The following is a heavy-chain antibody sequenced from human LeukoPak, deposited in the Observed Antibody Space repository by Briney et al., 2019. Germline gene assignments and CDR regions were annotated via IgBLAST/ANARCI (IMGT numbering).Heavy chain of an antibody. CDR2: VWFDGSNK. V-gene: IGHV3-33*06. Sequence: GRSLRLSCAASGFIFSSYGMHWVRQAPGKGLEWVAVVWFDGSNKYYADSVKGRFTISRDNSKNTLYLQMNSLRTEGTAVYYCAKYSSSWYVGYFDSWGQGTLVTVSS. CDR1: GFIFSSYG. J-gene: IGHJ4*02. CDR3: AKYSSSWYVGYFDS. D-gene: IGHD6-13*01.